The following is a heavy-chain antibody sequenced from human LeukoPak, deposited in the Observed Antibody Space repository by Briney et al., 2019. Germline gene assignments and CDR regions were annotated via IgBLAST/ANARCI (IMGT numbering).Heavy chain of an antibody. CDR1: GGSISSYY. CDR3: ARGRTDYVDAFDI. Sequence: SETLSLTCTVSGGSISSYYWSWIQQPPGKGLEWIGYIYYSGSTNYNPSLKSRVTISVDTSKNQFSLKLSSVTAADTAVYYCARGRTDYVDAFDIWGQGTMVTVSS. D-gene: IGHD4-17*01. CDR2: IYYSGST. V-gene: IGHV4-59*01. J-gene: IGHJ3*02.